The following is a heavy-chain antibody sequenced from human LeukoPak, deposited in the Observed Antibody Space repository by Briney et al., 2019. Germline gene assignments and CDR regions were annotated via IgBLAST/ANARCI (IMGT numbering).Heavy chain of an antibody. CDR1: GFTFNSYA. Sequence: GGSLRLSCAASGFTFNSYAMNWVRQAPGKGLEWMSSIRGGGDKTYYADSVKGRFTISRDNSKNTLYLQMSSLRVEDTARYYCVKGRYSSSQYIGDYWGQGSLVTVSS. CDR2: IRGGGDKT. J-gene: IGHJ4*02. V-gene: IGHV3-23*01. D-gene: IGHD6-6*01. CDR3: VKGRYSSSQYIGDY.